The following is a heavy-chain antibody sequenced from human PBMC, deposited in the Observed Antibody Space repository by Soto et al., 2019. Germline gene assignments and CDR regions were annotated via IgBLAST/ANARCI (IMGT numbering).Heavy chain of an antibody. CDR3: ARDPAASIAARPLYYYYYGMDV. J-gene: IGHJ6*02. D-gene: IGHD6-6*01. CDR1: GFTFSSYA. CDR2: ISYDGSNK. V-gene: IGHV3-30-3*01. Sequence: PGGSLRLSCAASGFTFSSYAMHWVRQAPGKGLEWVAVISYDGSNKYYADSVKGRFTISRDNSKNTLYLQMNSLRAEDTAVYYCARDPAASIAARPLYYYYYGMDVWGQGTTVTVSS.